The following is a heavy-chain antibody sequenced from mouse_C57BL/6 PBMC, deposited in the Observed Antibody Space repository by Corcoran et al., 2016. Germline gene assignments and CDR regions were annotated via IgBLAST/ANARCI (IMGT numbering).Heavy chain of an antibody. CDR2: INPNNGGT. D-gene: IGHD2-3*01. CDR3: ARKDGYGYAMDY. J-gene: IGHJ4*01. Sequence: EVQLQQSGPELVKPGASVKLPCKASGYTFTDYNMDWVKQSHGKSLEWIGDINPNNGGTIYNQKFKGKATLTVDKSSSTAYMELRSLTSEDTAGYYCARKDGYGYAMDYWGQGTSVTVSS. V-gene: IGHV1-18*01. CDR1: GYTFTDYN.